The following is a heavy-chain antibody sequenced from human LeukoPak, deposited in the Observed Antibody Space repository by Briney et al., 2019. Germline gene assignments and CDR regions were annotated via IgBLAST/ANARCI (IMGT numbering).Heavy chain of an antibody. J-gene: IGHJ1*01. CDR1: GFTFSSYS. CDR2: IRSKAYGGTT. CDR3: TRDDLYYYDSSGYYD. D-gene: IGHD3-22*01. Sequence: GGSLRLSCAASGFTFSSYSMNWVRQAPGKGLEWVGFIRSKAYGGTTEYAASVKGRFTISRDDSKSIAYLQMNSLKTEDTAVYYCTRDDLYYYDSSGYYDWGQGTLVTVSS. V-gene: IGHV3-49*04.